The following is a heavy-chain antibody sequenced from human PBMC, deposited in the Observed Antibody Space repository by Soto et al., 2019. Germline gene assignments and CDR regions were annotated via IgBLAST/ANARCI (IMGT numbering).Heavy chain of an antibody. V-gene: IGHV4-59*01. D-gene: IGHD5-18*01. Sequence: LSLTCSVSGGSISGDHWSWVRQPPGKGLEWIGYMYNSGSTNNNPSLKSRVTISLDTSKNQVSLKLSSVTAADTAVYYCASGKQLDRFDYWGQGTQVTVSS. CDR2: MYNSGST. J-gene: IGHJ4*02. CDR3: ASGKQLDRFDY. CDR1: GGSISGDH.